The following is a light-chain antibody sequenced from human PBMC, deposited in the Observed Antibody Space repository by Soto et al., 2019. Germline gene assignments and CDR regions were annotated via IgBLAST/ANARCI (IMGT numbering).Light chain of an antibody. V-gene: IGKV3-20*01. Sequence: EIVLTQSPGTLSLSPGERATLSCRASQTVSGSYLAWFLQKPGQAPRLLIYGASSRATGIPDRFSGSGSGTDFTLTISRLEPEDFAVYYCQQYVTSPWTLGQGTKVEIK. CDR1: QTVSGSY. CDR2: GAS. CDR3: QQYVTSPWT. J-gene: IGKJ1*01.